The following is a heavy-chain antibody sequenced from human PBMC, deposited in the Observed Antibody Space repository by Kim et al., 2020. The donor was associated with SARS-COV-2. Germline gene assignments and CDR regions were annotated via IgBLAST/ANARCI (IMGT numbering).Heavy chain of an antibody. CDR3: AREGDSSSSGFDY. V-gene: IGHV1-69-2*01. Sequence: YAAKVRGRLTLTADTETDTAHMELRSLRSEDTDVYYCAREGDSSSSGFDYWGQGTLVTVSS. D-gene: IGHD6-13*01. J-gene: IGHJ4*02.